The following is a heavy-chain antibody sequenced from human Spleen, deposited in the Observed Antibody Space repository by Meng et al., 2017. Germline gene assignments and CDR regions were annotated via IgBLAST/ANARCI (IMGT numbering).Heavy chain of an antibody. D-gene: IGHD5-12*01. V-gene: IGHV1-2*02. CDR3: ARPWPRSGYKDY. Sequence: ASVKVSCKASGYTFPDYWLHWVRQAPGQGLEWMGWINPNSGGTNYAQKFQGRVTMTRDTSISTAYMELSRLRSDDTAVYYCARPWPRSGYKDYWGQGTLVTVSS. J-gene: IGHJ4*02. CDR2: INPNSGGT. CDR1: GYTFPDYW.